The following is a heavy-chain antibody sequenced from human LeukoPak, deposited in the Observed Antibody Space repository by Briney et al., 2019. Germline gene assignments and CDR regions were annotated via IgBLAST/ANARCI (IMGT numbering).Heavy chain of an antibody. CDR2: INPSGGST. CDR1: GYTFTSYY. V-gene: IGHV1-46*01. D-gene: IGHD6-6*01. CDR3: ARRGRDSSSSYNYYYYMDV. Sequence: ASVKVSCKASGYTFTSYYMHWVRQAPGQGLEWMGIINPSGGSTSYAQKFQGRVTMTRDMSTSTVYMELSSLRSEDTAVYYCARRGRDSSSSYNYYYYMDVWGKGTTVTVSS. J-gene: IGHJ6*03.